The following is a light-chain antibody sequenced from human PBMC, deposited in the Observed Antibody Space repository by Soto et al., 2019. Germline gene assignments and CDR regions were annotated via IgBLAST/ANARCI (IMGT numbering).Light chain of an antibody. CDR1: QSISRS. Sequence: EIVLTQSPAILSVSPGERATLSCRASQSISRSLAWYQQKPGQAPRLLISDASTRDTGIPARFSGGGSGTEFTLTISSLQSEDFALSYCHQYNSWSPVTFGQGTKVEIK. V-gene: IGKV3-15*01. CDR3: HQYNSWSPVT. CDR2: DAS. J-gene: IGKJ2*01.